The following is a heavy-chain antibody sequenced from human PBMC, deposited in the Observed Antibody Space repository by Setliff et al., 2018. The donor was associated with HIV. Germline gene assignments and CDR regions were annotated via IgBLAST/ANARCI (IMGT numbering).Heavy chain of an antibody. V-gene: IGHV4-59*08. J-gene: IGHJ4*02. Sequence: SETLSLTCTVSGGPISSYYWSWIRQPPGKGLEWIGYTYYSGRTNYNPSLKSRVTISVDTSRNQFSLKLSSVTAADTAAYYCASQPAYSTDWYPPGYFDHWGQGTLVTVSS. CDR2: TYYSGRT. D-gene: IGHD6-19*01. CDR1: GGPISSYY. CDR3: ASQPAYSTDWYPPGYFDH.